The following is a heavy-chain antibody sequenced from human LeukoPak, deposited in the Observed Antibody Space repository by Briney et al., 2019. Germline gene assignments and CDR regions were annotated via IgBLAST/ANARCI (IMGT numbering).Heavy chain of an antibody. CDR2: IYPGDSDI. Sequence: GESLKISCKGSEYGFTSYWIGWVRQMPGKGLEWMGIIYPGDSDIRYSPSFQGQVTISADKSITTVYLQWSSLKASDTAMYYCARQYGSGSLDYWGQGTLVTVSS. D-gene: IGHD3-10*01. CDR1: EYGFTSYW. J-gene: IGHJ4*02. V-gene: IGHV5-51*01. CDR3: ARQYGSGSLDY.